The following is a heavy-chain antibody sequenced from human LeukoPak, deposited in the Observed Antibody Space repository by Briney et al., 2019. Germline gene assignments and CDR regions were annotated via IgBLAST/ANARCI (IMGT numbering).Heavy chain of an antibody. CDR1: GFTLSSQW. Sequence: GGSLRLSCAASGFTLSSQWMSWVRQAPGKGPEWVANIKEDGSQKSYVDSVKGRFTISRDNAKNSLYLQMNSPRAEDTAIYYCARAFSWGQGTLVTVSS. CDR2: IKEDGSQK. V-gene: IGHV3-7*01. CDR3: ARAFS. D-gene: IGHD3-16*01. J-gene: IGHJ5*02.